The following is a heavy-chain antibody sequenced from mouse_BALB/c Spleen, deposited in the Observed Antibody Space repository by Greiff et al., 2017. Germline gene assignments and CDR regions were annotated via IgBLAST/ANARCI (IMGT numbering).Heavy chain of an antibody. CDR3: ARDEEVHSFAY. CDR1: GFTFSSYA. D-gene: IGHD1-2*01. CDR2: ISSGGSYT. V-gene: IGHV5-9-4*01. Sequence: EVQRVESGGGLVKPGGSLKLSCAASGFTFSSYAMSWVRQSPEKRLEWVAEISSGGSYTYYPDTVTGRFTISRDNAKNTLYLEMSSLRSEDTAMYYCARDEEVHSFAYWGQGTLVTVSA. J-gene: IGHJ3*01.